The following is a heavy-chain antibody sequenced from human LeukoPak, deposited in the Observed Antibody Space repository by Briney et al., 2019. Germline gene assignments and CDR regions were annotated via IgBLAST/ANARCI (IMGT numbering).Heavy chain of an antibody. J-gene: IGHJ4*02. CDR3: ARDLPLRLGELSGDY. Sequence: ASVKVPCKASGYTFTGYYMHWVRQAPGQGLEWMGWINPNSGGTNYAQKFQGRVTMTRDTSISTAYMELSRLRSDDTAVYYCARDLPLRLGELSGDYWGQGTLVTVSS. D-gene: IGHD3-16*02. CDR1: GYTFTGYY. V-gene: IGHV1-2*02. CDR2: INPNSGGT.